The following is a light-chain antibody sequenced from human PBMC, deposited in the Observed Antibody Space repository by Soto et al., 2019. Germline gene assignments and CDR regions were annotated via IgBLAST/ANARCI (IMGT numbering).Light chain of an antibody. Sequence: IVWTQSPGTLSLSPGVRATLSCRARQSGSSSYLAWYQLKPGQAPRILSYGASSRATSIPDRLSGSGSGTDFTVTISYLEPEDFAVYYCQQYSSSRTFGQGTKAEIK. J-gene: IGKJ1*01. CDR3: QQYSSSRT. V-gene: IGKV3-20*01. CDR1: QSGSSSY. CDR2: GAS.